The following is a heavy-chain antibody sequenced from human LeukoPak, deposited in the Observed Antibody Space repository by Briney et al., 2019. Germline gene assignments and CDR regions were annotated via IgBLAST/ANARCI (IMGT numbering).Heavy chain of an antibody. J-gene: IGHJ3*01. CDR2: IFHSGSI. V-gene: IGHV4-38-2*01. D-gene: IGHD3-22*01. CDR1: GYSITSGYY. CDR3: ARMGVSYYYDSSTYYPAAFDV. Sequence: SETLSLTCAVSGYSITSGYYWGWIRQSPGRGLEWIATIFHSGSIYYNPSLKSRVTLSVDTSKNQFTLKLNSVTAADTAVYYCARMGVSYYYDSSTYYPAAFDVWGQGTMVSVCS.